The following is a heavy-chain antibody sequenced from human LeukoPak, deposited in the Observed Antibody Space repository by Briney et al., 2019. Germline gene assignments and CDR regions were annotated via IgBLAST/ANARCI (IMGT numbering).Heavy chain of an antibody. Sequence: SVKVSCKASGGTFSSYAISWVRQAPGQGLEWMGGIIPIFGTANYAQKFQGRVTITADESTSTAYMEPSSLRSEDTAVYYCAREDTGTSSSVYYYGMDVWGQGTTVTVSS. V-gene: IGHV1-69*13. CDR2: IIPIFGTA. CDR3: AREDTGTSSSVYYYGMDV. D-gene: IGHD4-11*01. J-gene: IGHJ6*02. CDR1: GGTFSSYA.